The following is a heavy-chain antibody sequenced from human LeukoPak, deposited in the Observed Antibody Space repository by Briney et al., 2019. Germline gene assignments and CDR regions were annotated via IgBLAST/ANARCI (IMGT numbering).Heavy chain of an antibody. CDR3: APLGYCSDTSCSDTDY. CDR2: ISGSGGST. Sequence: GGSLRLSCATSGFTFSSYAMSWVRQAPGKGLEWVSAISGSGGSTYYADSVKGRFTISRDNSKNTLYLQMNSLRAEDTAVYYCAPLGYCSDTSCSDTDYWGQGTLVTVSS. CDR1: GFTFSSYA. J-gene: IGHJ4*02. D-gene: IGHD2-2*01. V-gene: IGHV3-23*01.